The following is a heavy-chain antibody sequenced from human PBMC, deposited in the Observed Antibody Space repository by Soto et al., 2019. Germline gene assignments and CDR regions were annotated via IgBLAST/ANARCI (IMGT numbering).Heavy chain of an antibody. Sequence: SETLSLTCTVSGGSISSYYWSWIRQPPGKGLEWIGYIYYSGSTNYNPSLKSRVTISVATSKNQFSLKLSSVTAADPAVYYCVRSTDYYDSSGYYPYFDYWGQGTLVTVSS. D-gene: IGHD3-22*01. CDR3: VRSTDYYDSSGYYPYFDY. CDR1: GGSISSYY. J-gene: IGHJ4*02. CDR2: IYYSGST. V-gene: IGHV4-59*01.